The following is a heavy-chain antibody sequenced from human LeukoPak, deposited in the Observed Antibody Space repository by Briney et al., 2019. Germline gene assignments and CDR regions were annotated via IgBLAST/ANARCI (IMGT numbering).Heavy chain of an antibody. CDR2: TRSKAYGGTT. CDR1: GFTFGDYA. V-gene: IGHV3-49*04. Sequence: PGGSLRLSCTASGFTFGDYAMSWVRQAPGKRLEWVGFTRSKAYGGTTEYAASVKGRFTISRDDSKSIAYLQMNSLKTEDTAVYYCRRVLDWFDPWGQGTLVTVSS. J-gene: IGHJ5*02. D-gene: IGHD2-8*02. CDR3: RRVLDWFDP.